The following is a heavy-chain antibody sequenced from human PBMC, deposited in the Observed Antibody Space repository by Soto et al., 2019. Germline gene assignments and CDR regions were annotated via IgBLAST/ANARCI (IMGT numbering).Heavy chain of an antibody. D-gene: IGHD3-10*01. CDR1: GGTFRFYT. J-gene: IGHJ4*02. CDR3: ATNYGSRSTHFDY. V-gene: IGHV1-69*02. Sequence: QVQLVQSGAEVKKPGSSVKVSCTASGGTFRFYTINWVRQVPGQGLEWMGRIIPMLRMANFAQKFQGRVTMHANESARTAYLDLRSVKSADTAVSYCATNYGSRSTHFDYWAQGALGT. CDR2: IIPMLRMA.